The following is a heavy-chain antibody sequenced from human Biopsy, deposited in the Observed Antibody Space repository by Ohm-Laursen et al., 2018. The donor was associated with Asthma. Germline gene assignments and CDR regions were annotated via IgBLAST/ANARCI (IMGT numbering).Heavy chain of an antibody. Sequence: TKTLTLTCSFSGFSLSSSGANVNWIRQPPGKALEWLARIDWEEDKFYSTSLRTRLTISKGSSEDQVVLTMTNMGPVDTATYYCTRHNDYWGPGILVTVSS. CDR1: GFSLSSSGAN. D-gene: IGHD1-14*01. V-gene: IGHV2-70*04. CDR3: TRHNDY. CDR2: IDWEEDK. J-gene: IGHJ4*02.